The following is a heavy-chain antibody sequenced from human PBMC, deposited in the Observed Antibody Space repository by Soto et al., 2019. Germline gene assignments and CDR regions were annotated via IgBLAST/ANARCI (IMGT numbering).Heavy chain of an antibody. CDR2: TYYRSNWYN. V-gene: IGHV6-1*01. Sequence: SQTPSLTCAISGDSVSSNSAAWNWIRQSPSRGLEWLGRTYYRSNWYNDYAVSVKSRITINPDTSKNQFSLQLNSVTPEDTAVYYCARYTGTTGGMDVWGKGTTVTVSS. J-gene: IGHJ6*04. D-gene: IGHD1-7*01. CDR1: GDSVSSNSAA. CDR3: ARYTGTTGGMDV.